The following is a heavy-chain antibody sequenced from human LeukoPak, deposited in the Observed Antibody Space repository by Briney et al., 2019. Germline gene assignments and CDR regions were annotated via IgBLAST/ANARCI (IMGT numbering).Heavy chain of an antibody. V-gene: IGHV1-2*02. CDR3: ARVTYYYDSSGYYPNHFDY. CDR2: INPNSGGT. J-gene: IGHJ4*02. D-gene: IGHD3-22*01. Sequence: ASVKVSCKASGYTFTGYYMHWVRQAPGQGLEWMGWINPNSGGTNYAQKFQGRVTMTTDTSTSTAYMELRSLRSDDTAVYYCARVTYYYDSSGYYPNHFDYWGQGTLVTVSS. CDR1: GYTFTGYY.